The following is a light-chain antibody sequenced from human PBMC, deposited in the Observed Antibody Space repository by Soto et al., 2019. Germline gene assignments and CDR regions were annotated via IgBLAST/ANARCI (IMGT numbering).Light chain of an antibody. CDR3: SSYAGSNNLRV. V-gene: IGLV2-8*01. CDR1: SSDVGGYNY. J-gene: IGLJ1*01. CDR2: EVS. Sequence: QSVLTQPPSASGSPGQSVTISCTGTSSDVGGYNYVSWYQQHPGKAPKLMIYEVSKRPSGVPDRFSGSKSGNTASLTVSGLLVEDEADYYCSSYAGSNNLRVFGTGTRVTVL.